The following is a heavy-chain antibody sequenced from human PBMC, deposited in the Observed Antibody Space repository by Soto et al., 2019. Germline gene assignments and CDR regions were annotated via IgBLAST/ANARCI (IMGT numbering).Heavy chain of an antibody. J-gene: IGHJ4*02. CDR2: ITPMFGTP. CDR1: GGTFSRYT. CDR3: ARDGTLYDSSAYYYLY. V-gene: IGHV1-69*13. Sequence: ASVKVSCKASGGTFSRYTITWVRQAPGQGLEWMGGITPMFGTPNYAQKFQGRVTITADESTSTAYMELSSLRSEDTAMYYCARDGTLYDSSAYYYLYWGQGTLVTVSS. D-gene: IGHD3-22*01.